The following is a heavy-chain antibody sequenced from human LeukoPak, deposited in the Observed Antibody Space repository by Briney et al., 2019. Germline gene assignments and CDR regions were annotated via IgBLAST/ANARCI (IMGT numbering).Heavy chain of an antibody. CDR2: FSGSGDST. V-gene: IGHV3-23*01. Sequence: GGSLRLSCAASGFTFSSYSMNWVRQAPGKGLEWVSLFSGSGDSTYYTDSVKGRFTISRDNSKNTLYLQMNNLRAEDTAIYYCARDRRVGCSFTTCYLFDYWGQGTLVTVSS. CDR3: ARDRRVGCSFTTCYLFDY. CDR1: GFTFSSYS. D-gene: IGHD2-2*01. J-gene: IGHJ4*02.